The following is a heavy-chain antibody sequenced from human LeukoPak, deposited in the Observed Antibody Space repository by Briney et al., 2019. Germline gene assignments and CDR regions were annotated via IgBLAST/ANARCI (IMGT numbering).Heavy chain of an antibody. CDR2: ISGSGGST. CDR1: GFTFSSYA. J-gene: IGHJ4*02. CDR3: AKSALYYYDSSGYYLNY. V-gene: IGHV3-23*01. D-gene: IGHD3-22*01. Sequence: GGSLRLSCAASGFTFSSYAMSWVRQAPGKGLEWVSAISGSGGSTYYADSVKGRFTISRDNSKNTLYLQMNSLRAEDTAVYYCAKSALYYYDSSGYYLNYWGQGTLVTVPS.